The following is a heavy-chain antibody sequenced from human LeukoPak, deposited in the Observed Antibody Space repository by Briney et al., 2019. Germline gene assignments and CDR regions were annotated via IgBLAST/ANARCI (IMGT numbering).Heavy chain of an antibody. D-gene: IGHD3-22*01. CDR1: GGSFSGYY. Sequence: SETLSLTCAVYGGSFSGYYWSWIRQPPGKGLEWIGEINHSGSTNYNPSLKSRVTISVDTSKNQFSLKLSSVTAAETAVYYCARTRRFTMIVVRNSYYFDYWGQGTLVTVSS. CDR2: INHSGST. CDR3: ARTRRFTMIVVRNSYYFDY. J-gene: IGHJ4*02. V-gene: IGHV4-34*01.